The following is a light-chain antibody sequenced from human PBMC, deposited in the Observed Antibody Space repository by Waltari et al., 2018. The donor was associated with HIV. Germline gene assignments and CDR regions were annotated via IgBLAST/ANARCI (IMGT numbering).Light chain of an antibody. CDR1: SSNIGAGYD. Sequence: QSVLTQPPSVSGAPGQRVTISCTGSSSNIGAGYDVHWYQQLPGTAPKLLIDGNNNRPSGVPDGCSGSTSGTSASLAITGLQAEDEADDYGQSYDSSLSGWVFGGGTKLTVL. CDR2: GNN. CDR3: QSYDSSLSGWV. V-gene: IGLV1-40*01. J-gene: IGLJ3*02.